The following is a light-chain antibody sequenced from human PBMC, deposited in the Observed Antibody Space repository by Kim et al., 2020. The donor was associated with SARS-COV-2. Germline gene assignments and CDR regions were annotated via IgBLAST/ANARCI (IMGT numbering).Light chain of an antibody. CDR3: QQYSSSPLT. J-gene: IGKJ4*01. CDR1: QSVTSNN. CDR2: GAS. V-gene: IGKV3-20*01. Sequence: SPGERATLACRASQSVTSNNLAWYQQKPGQAPRLLIYGASNRATGIADRFSGSGSGTDFTLTISRLEPEDFAMYYCQQYSSSPLTFGGGTKVDIK.